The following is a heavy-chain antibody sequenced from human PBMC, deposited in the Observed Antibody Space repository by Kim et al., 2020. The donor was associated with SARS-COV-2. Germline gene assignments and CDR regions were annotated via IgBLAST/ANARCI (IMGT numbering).Heavy chain of an antibody. CDR1: GFTFSSYW. J-gene: IGHJ6*02. CDR2: IKQDGSEK. Sequence: GGSLRLSCAASGFTFSSYWMSWVRQAPGKGLEWVANIKQDGSEKYYVDSVKGRFTISRDNAKNSLYLQMNSLRAEDTAVYYCARVFLWFGEPYGMDVWGQGTTVTVSS. CDR3: ARVFLWFGEPYGMDV. D-gene: IGHD3-10*01. V-gene: IGHV3-7*04.